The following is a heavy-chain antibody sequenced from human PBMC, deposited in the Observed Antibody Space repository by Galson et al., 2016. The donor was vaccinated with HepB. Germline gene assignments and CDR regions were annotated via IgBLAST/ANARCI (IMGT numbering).Heavy chain of an antibody. CDR3: ARCLHQRGEQWPYDPSWYFKN. V-gene: IGHV1-46*01. Sequence: SVKVSCKASGYTLTTYCVHWVRQAPGQGLEWMGKINPGSGSTNYAQKFQGRVTMTRDPSASTVHMDLGSLTSDDTAVYYCARCLHQRGEQWPYDPSWYFKNWGRGTLVTISS. D-gene: IGHD3-22*01. J-gene: IGHJ4*02. CDR1: GYTLTTYC. CDR2: INPGSGST.